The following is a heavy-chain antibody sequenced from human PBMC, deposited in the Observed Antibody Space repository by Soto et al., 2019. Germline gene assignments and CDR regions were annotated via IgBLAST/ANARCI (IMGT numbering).Heavy chain of an antibody. D-gene: IGHD2-15*01. CDR3: THCSGESCHGGYFGMDV. CDR2: INSDGTTT. J-gene: IGHJ6*02. CDR1: GFTFSGYW. V-gene: IGHV3-74*01. Sequence: GGSLRLSCAGSGFTFSGYWMHWVRQSPGKGLVWVSRINSDGTTTAYADSVKGRFTISRDNSKNTLCLQMSSLRAEDTAVYYCTHCSGESCHGGYFGMDVWGQGTTVTVAS.